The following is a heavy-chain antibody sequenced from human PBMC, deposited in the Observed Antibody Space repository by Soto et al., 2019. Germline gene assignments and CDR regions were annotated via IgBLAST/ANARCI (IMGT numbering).Heavy chain of an antibody. J-gene: IGHJ6*02. CDR1: GFTLSSYA. CDR3: ATAAYSSSWYQLYDYYYGMDV. V-gene: IGHV3-30-3*01. Sequence: GGSLRLSCAASGFTLSSYAMHWVRQAPGKGLEWVAVISYDGINKYYADSVMGRLSISRDNSKNTLYLQMNSLRAEDTAVYYCATAAYSSSWYQLYDYYYGMDVWGQGTTVTVSS. D-gene: IGHD6-13*01. CDR2: ISYDGINK.